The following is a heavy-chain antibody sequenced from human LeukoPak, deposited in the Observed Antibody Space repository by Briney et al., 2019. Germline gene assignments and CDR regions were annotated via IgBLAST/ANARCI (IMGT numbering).Heavy chain of an antibody. CDR1: GGSISSGGYY. CDR2: IYYSGNT. J-gene: IGHJ4*02. CDR3: ASLYSSSLVVDY. Sequence: SETLSLTCAVSGGSISSGGYYWGWIRQHPGKGLEWIGYIYYSGNTYYNPSLKSRATISVDTSKNQFSLKLNSVTAADTAVYYCASLYSSSLVVDYWGQGTLVTVSS. D-gene: IGHD6-13*01. V-gene: IGHV4-31*11.